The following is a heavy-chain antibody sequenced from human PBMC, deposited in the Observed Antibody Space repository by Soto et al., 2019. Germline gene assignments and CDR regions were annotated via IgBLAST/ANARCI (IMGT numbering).Heavy chain of an antibody. J-gene: IGHJ5*02. CDR2: INAGNGNT. D-gene: IGHD5-18*01. V-gene: IGHV1-3*01. CDR3: ARDQRRAMANFDP. CDR1: GYALTSYA. Sequence: ASVKVSCTASGYALTSYAMHWVRQAPGQRLEWMGWINAGNGNTKYSQKFQGRVTITRDTSASTAYMELSSLRSEDTAVYYCARDQRRAMANFDPWGQGTLVTVPS.